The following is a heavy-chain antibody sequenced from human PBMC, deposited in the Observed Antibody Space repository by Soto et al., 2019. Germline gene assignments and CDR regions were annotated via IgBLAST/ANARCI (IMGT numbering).Heavy chain of an antibody. J-gene: IGHJ4*02. D-gene: IGHD6-13*01. Sequence: PSETLSLTCTVSGGSISSSSYYWGWIRQPPGKGLEWIGSIYYSGSTYYNPSLKSRVTISVDTSKNQFSLKLSSVTAADTAVYYCARHPAIAAAFDYWGQGTLVTVSS. CDR2: IYYSGST. CDR3: ARHPAIAAAFDY. CDR1: GGSISSSSYY. V-gene: IGHV4-39*01.